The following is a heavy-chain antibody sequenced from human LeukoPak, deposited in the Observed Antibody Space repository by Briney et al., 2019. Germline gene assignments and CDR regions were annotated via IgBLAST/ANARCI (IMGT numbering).Heavy chain of an antibody. CDR1: GFTFSSYE. CDR2: ISSSGSTI. CDR3: ARGGYYDSSGYTGYFDY. V-gene: IGHV3-48*03. D-gene: IGHD3-22*01. J-gene: IGHJ4*02. Sequence: GGSLRLSCAASGFTFSSYEMNWVRQAPGKGLEWVSYISSSGSTIYYADSVKGRFTISRDNAKNSLYLQMNGLRAEDTAVYYCARGGYYDSSGYTGYFDYWGQGTLVTVSS.